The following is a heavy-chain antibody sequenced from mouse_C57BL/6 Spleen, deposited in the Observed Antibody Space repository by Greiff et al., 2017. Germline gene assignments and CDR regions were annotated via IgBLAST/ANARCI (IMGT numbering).Heavy chain of an antibody. CDR2: IDPEDGVT. J-gene: IGHJ4*01. CDR1: GFNIKDYY. Sequence: VQLQQSGAELVRPGASVKLSCTASGFNIKDYYMHWVKQRPEQGLEWIGRIDPEDGVTEYAPKFQGKATMTADTSSNTAYLQLSSLTSEDTAVYYCTHYGSNYAMDYWGQGTSVTVSS. CDR3: THYGSNYAMDY. V-gene: IGHV14-1*01. D-gene: IGHD1-1*01.